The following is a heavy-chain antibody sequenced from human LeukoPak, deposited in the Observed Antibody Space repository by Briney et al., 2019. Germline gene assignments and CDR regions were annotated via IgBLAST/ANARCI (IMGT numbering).Heavy chain of an antibody. V-gene: IGHV4-61*08. Sequence: KASETLSLLRAVSGGSLSGGFTWSWIRQPPGKGLEWMGYLYYSGDTKYNPSLQSRVTISIDTSKNQFSLKLSSVTAADSAVYYCARHGGQQLAHDAFDIWGQGTMVTVSS. D-gene: IGHD6-13*01. CDR2: LYYSGDT. J-gene: IGHJ3*02. CDR1: GGSLSGGFT. CDR3: ARHGGQQLAHDAFDI.